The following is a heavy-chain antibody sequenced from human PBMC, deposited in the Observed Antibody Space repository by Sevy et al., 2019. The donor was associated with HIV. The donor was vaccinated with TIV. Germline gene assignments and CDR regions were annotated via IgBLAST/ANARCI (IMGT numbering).Heavy chain of an antibody. Sequence: GGSLRLSCAASGFTFSTYWMSWVRQAPGKGLEWVADIKQDGTAKYVVDSAKGRFTISSDNANQTLYLQMDNLRAEDTAVYYCARYIARRKGYFFDYWGQGTLVTVSS. CDR2: IKQDGTAK. D-gene: IGHD6-6*01. V-gene: IGHV3-7*01. CDR3: ARYIARRKGYFFDY. J-gene: IGHJ4*02. CDR1: GFTFSTYW.